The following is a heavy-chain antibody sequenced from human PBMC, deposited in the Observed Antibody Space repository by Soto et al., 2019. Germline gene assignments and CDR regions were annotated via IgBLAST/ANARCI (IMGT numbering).Heavy chain of an antibody. CDR1: GYTFTSYY. V-gene: IGHV1-46*01. CDR3: ARAHAYGDYRTIDF. CDR2: INPSGGHT. Sequence: ASVKVSCKASGYTFTSYYMHWVRQAPGQGLEWVGIINPSGGHTSDAQKFQGRVTMTRDTSTSTFYMELSSLRSEDTALYYCARAHAYGDYRTIDFWGQGTQVTVSS. J-gene: IGHJ4*02. D-gene: IGHD4-17*01.